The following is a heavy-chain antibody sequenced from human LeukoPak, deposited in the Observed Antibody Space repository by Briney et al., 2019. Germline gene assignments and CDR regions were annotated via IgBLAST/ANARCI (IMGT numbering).Heavy chain of an antibody. CDR1: GFTVSSYE. CDR2: ISSSGSNI. V-gene: IGHV3-48*03. J-gene: IGHJ4*02. Sequence: GGSLRLSCAASGFTVSSYEMNWVRQAPGKGLEWVSYISSSGSNIYYADSVKGRFTISRDNAKNSLYLQMNSRRAEDTAVYYCASPISWGQGTLVTVST. CDR3: ASPIS.